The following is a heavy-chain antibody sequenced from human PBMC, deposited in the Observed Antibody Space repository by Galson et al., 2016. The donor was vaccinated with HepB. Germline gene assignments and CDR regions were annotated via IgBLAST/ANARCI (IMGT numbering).Heavy chain of an antibody. J-gene: IGHJ5*02. CDR2: IYSNGIT. CDR3: ARDGAVAGTIDP. V-gene: IGHV4-59*01. Sequence: SETLSLTCTVSGGSISSYYWSWIRQPPGKGLEWIGYIYSNGITNYTSALKSRVTMSLDTSKNQLSLNLTSVTAADTAVDYCARDGAVAGTIDPWGQGTPVTVSS. D-gene: IGHD6-19*01. CDR1: GGSISSYY.